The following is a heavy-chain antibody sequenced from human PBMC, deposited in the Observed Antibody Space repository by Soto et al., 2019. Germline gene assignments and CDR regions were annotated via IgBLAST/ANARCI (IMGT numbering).Heavy chain of an antibody. CDR2: IRSKANSYAT. J-gene: IGHJ4*02. Sequence: PGGSLRLSCAASGFTFSGSAMHWVRQASGKGLEWVGRIRSKANSYATAYAASVKGRFTISRDDSKNTAYLQMNSLKTEDTAVYYCTPDSDYGDYVTYFDYWGQGTLVTVSS. CDR1: GFTFSGSA. V-gene: IGHV3-73*01. CDR3: TPDSDYGDYVTYFDY. D-gene: IGHD4-17*01.